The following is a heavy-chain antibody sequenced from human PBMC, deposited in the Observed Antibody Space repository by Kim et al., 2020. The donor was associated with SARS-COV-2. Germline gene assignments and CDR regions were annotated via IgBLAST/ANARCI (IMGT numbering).Heavy chain of an antibody. CDR1: GGSISSYY. J-gene: IGHJ4*02. CDR3: ARDNAAREWLSEFDY. D-gene: IGHD3-3*01. Sequence: SETLSLTCTVSGGSISSYYWSWIRQPAGKGLEWIGRIYTSGSTNYNPSLKSRVTMSVDTSKNQFSLKLSSVTAADTAVYYCARDNAAREWLSEFDYWGQGTLVTVSS. CDR2: IYTSGST. V-gene: IGHV4-4*07.